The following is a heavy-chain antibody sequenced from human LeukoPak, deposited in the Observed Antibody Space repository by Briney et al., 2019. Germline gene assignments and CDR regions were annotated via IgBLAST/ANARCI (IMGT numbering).Heavy chain of an antibody. CDR3: ARTPRGYYYYYGMDV. CDR1: GYTFTGYY. Sequence: ASAKVSCKASGYTFTGYYMHWVRQAPGQGLEWMGRINPNSGGTNYAQKFQGRVTMTRDTSISTAYMELSRLRSDDTAVYYCARTPRGYYYYYGMDVWGQGTTVTVSS. J-gene: IGHJ6*02. CDR2: INPNSGGT. V-gene: IGHV1-2*06.